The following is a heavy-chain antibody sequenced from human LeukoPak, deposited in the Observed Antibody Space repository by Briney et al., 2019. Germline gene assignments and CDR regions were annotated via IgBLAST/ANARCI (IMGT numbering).Heavy chain of an antibody. Sequence: SETLSLTCTVSGGSISSYYWCWIRQPAGKGLEWIGRIYTSGSTNYNPSLKSRVTMSVDTSKNQFSLQLNSVTPEDTAVYYCARGSTTKFHYWGQGTLVTVSS. CDR2: IYTSGST. CDR1: GGSISSYY. V-gene: IGHV4-4*07. J-gene: IGHJ4*02. D-gene: IGHD5/OR15-5a*01. CDR3: ARGSTTKFHY.